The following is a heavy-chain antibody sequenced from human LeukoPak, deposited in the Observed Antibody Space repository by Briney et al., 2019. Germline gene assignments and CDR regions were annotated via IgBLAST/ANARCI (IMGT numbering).Heavy chain of an antibody. D-gene: IGHD3-3*01. J-gene: IGHJ5*02. Sequence: ASETLSLTCTVSGGSISSGGYYWSWIRQHPGKGLEWIGYIYYSGSTYYNPSLKSRVTVSVDTSKNQFSLKLSSVTAADTAVYYCAKREYDFWSGYYSSGNWFDPWGQGTLVTVSS. CDR3: AKREYDFWSGYYSSGNWFDP. CDR2: IYYSGST. V-gene: IGHV4-31*03. CDR1: GGSISSGGYY.